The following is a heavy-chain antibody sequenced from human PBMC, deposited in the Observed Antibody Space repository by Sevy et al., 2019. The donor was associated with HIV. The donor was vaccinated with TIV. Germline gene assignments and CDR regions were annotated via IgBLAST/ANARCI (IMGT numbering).Heavy chain of an antibody. Sequence: ASVKVSCKASGYTFTSYAMNWVRQAPGQGLEWMGWINTNTGNPTYAQGFTGRFVFSLDTSVSTAYLQISSLKAEDTAVYYCVRSNVLLWFGEFNNWFDPWGQGTLVTVSS. D-gene: IGHD3-10*01. V-gene: IGHV7-4-1*02. J-gene: IGHJ5*02. CDR1: GYTFTSYA. CDR3: VRSNVLLWFGEFNNWFDP. CDR2: INTNTGNP.